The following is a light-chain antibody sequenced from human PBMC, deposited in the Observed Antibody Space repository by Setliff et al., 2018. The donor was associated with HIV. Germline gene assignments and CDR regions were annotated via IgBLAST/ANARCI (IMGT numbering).Light chain of an antibody. CDR1: SSDIGNYNR. V-gene: IGLV2-18*02. J-gene: IGLJ1*01. CDR3: SSYTSSTPLYV. Sequence: QSALTQPPSVSGSPGDSVTISCTGTSSDIGNYNRVSWYQQPPGTVPKLMIYEVSNRPSGVSNRFSGSKSGNTASLTISGLQAEDEADYYCSSYTSSTPLYVFGTGTKVTV. CDR2: EVS.